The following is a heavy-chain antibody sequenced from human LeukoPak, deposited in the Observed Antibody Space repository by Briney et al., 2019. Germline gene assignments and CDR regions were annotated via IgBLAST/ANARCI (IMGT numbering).Heavy chain of an antibody. Sequence: SLKVSCKASGGTFSSYAISWVRQAPGQGLEWMGGIIPIFGTANYAQKFQGRVTITADRSTSTAYMELSSLRSEDTAVYYCARGPRSTTMVTDYWGQGTLVTVSS. D-gene: IGHD3-10*01. CDR2: IIPIFGTA. V-gene: IGHV1-69*06. J-gene: IGHJ4*02. CDR1: GGTFSSYA. CDR3: ARGPRSTTMVTDY.